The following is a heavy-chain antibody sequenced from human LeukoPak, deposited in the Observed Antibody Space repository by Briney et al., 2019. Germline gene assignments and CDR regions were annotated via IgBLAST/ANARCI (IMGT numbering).Heavy chain of an antibody. CDR1: GGSISSHY. J-gene: IGHJ4*02. D-gene: IGHD3-3*01. V-gene: IGHV4-59*11. CDR3: ARAPRDDFWSGYTIFDY. CDR2: IYYSGST. Sequence: PSETLSLTCTVSGGSISSHYWSWIRQPPGKGLEWIGYIYYSGSTNYNPSLKSRVTISVDTSKNQFPLKLSSVTAAGTAVYYCARAPRDDFWSGYTIFDYWGQGTLVTVSS.